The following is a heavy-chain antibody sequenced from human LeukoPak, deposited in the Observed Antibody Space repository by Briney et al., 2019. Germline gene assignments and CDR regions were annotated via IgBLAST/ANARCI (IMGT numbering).Heavy chain of an antibody. CDR2: INPSGGST. CDR1: GYTFTSYY. D-gene: IGHD6-13*01. V-gene: IGHV1-46*01. CDR3: ARGSGIAAAGSLNYYYYYYMDV. J-gene: IGHJ6*03. Sequence: ASVKVSCKASGYTFTSYYMHWVRQALGQGLEWMGIINPSGGSTSYAQKFQGRVTMTRDMSTSTVYMELSSLRSEDTAVYYCARGSGIAAAGSLNYYYYYYMDVWGKGTTVTVSS.